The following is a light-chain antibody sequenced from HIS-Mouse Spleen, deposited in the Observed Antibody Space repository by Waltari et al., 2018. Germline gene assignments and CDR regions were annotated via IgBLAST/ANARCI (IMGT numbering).Light chain of an antibody. V-gene: IGLV2-23*01. Sequence: QSALTQPASVSGSPGQSITIPCPGTSSDVGSYNLFSWYQQHPGKAPKRMIYEGSKRPSGVSNRFSGSKSGNTASLTISGLQAEDEADYYCCSYAGSSTVVFGGGTKLTVL. CDR3: CSYAGSSTVV. J-gene: IGLJ2*01. CDR1: SSDVGSYNL. CDR2: EGS.